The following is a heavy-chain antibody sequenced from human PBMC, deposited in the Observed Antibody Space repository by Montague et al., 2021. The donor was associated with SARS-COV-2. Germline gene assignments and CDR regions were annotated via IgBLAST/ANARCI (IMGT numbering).Heavy chain of an antibody. V-gene: IGHV3-30-3*01. J-gene: IGHJ4*02. CDR2: ISYDGSNK. D-gene: IGHD3-16*02. CDR1: GFTFSSYA. Sequence: SLRLSCAASGFTFSSYAMHWVRQAPGKGLEWVAVISYDGSNKYYADSVKGRFTISRDNSKNTLYLQMNSLRAEDTAVYYCAREDPLSAFDYWGQGTPVTVSS. CDR3: AREDPLSAFDY.